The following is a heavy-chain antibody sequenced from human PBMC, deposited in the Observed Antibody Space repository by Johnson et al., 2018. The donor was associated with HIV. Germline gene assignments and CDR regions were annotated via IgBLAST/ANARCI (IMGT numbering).Heavy chain of an antibody. J-gene: IGHJ3*02. D-gene: IGHD3-22*01. CDR1: GFTFSSYA. Sequence: QVQLVESGGGVVQPGRSLRLSCAASGFTFSSYAMHWVRQAPGKGLEWVAVISYDGSNKYYEDSVKGRFTITRDNSKNTLYLQMNSLRAEDTAVYYCAKDSFFYDSAFDIWGQGTMVTVSS. V-gene: IGHV3-30*04. CDR2: ISYDGSNK. CDR3: AKDSFFYDSAFDI.